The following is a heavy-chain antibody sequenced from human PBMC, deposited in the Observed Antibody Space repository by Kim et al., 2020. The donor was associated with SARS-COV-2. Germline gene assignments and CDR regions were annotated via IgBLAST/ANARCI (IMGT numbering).Heavy chain of an antibody. J-gene: IGHJ6*01. Sequence: GGSLRLSCAASGFTFTSYSMNWVRQAPGKGLEWVSSISGSSSYIYYADSVRGRLTISRNNAKNSVYLQMNSLRAEDAAVYYCARVWDSGSFDYYGLDVWGQGTTVTVSS. V-gene: IGHV3-21*01. CDR3: ARVWDSGSFDYYGLDV. D-gene: IGHD1-26*01. CDR2: ISGSSSYI. CDR1: GFTFTSYS.